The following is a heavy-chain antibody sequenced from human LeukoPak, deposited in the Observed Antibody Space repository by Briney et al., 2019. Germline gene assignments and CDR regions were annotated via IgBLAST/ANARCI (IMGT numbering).Heavy chain of an antibody. CDR2: ISGSGHSA. V-gene: IGHV3-23*01. Sequence: GGSLRLSCAASGFTFSSYAMSWARQAPGKGLEWVSAISGSGHSAFYTDSVKGRFTISRNNSKYTVYLQMNSLRAEDTAVYYCAKALRDSGDYNDAFDVWGQGTMVTVSS. CDR1: GFTFSSYA. J-gene: IGHJ3*01. D-gene: IGHD1-26*01. CDR3: AKALRDSGDYNDAFDV.